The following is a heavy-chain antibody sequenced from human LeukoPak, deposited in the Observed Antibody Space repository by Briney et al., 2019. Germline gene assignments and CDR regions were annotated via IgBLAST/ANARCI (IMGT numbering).Heavy chain of an antibody. CDR2: ISASGGST. V-gene: IGHV3-23*01. CDR3: AKDFSGTYYYFDY. J-gene: IGHJ4*02. CDR1: GFTFSSFA. D-gene: IGHD1-26*01. Sequence: PGGSLRLSCAASGFTFSSFATSWVRQAPGKGLEWVSGISASGGSTYYADSVKGRFTISRDNSKNTPYLQMNSLRAEDTAVYYCAKDFSGTYYYFDYWGQGTLVTVSS.